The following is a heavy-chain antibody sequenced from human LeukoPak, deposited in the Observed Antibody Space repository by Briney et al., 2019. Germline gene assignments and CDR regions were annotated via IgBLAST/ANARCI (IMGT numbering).Heavy chain of an antibody. J-gene: IGHJ4*02. CDR1: GFTIDDYA. CDR2: ISGGGNST. V-gene: IGHV3-43*02. CDR3: ATNFGAYYYDTSGYYDF. D-gene: IGHD3-22*01. Sequence: PAGSVRLSCAAPGFTIDDYAMHWVRQAPGKGLEWVSIISGGGNSTYYAGSVNGRFTISRDNSKNSLYLQMNSLRTEDTAFYDCATNFGAYYYDTSGYYDFWGQGTLVTVSS.